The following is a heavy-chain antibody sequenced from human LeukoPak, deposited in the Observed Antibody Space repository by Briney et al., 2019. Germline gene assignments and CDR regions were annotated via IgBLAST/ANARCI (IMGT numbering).Heavy chain of an antibody. CDR1: GYSISSGYY. CDR3: ARMISSAEYFQH. Sequence: PSETLSLTCTVSGYSISSGYYWGWIRQPPGKGLEWIGSIYHSGSTYYNPSLKSRVTISVDTSKNQFSLKLSSVTAADTAVYYCARMISSAEYFQHWGQGTLVTVSS. CDR2: IYHSGST. J-gene: IGHJ1*01. V-gene: IGHV4-38-2*02. D-gene: IGHD3/OR15-3a*01.